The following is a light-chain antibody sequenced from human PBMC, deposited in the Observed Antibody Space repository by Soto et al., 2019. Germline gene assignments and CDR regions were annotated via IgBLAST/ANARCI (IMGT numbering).Light chain of an antibody. CDR1: QSVTSNY. CDR2: DAA. J-gene: IGKJ1*01. V-gene: IGKV3D-20*02. CDR3: QHRGSWPRS. Sequence: EIVLTQSPGTLSLSPGERATLSCRASQSVTSNYLAWYQQTPGQAPRLLIHDAAYRASGIPERFSGSGSGTAFSLSISRLEPDDFAVYYCQHRGSWPRSFGRGTKVDIK.